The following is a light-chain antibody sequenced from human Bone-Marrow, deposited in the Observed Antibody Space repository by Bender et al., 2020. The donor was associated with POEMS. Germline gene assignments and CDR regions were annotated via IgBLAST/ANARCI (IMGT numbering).Light chain of an antibody. CDR3: VAWDDSLSAYV. J-gene: IGLJ1*01. Sequence: QSVLTQPPSASGTPGQRVTISCSGSSSNIGRDDVDWYQQVPGSGPRLLIYKTYQRPSGVPDRFSGSKSGTSASLAINGLRSEDVPDYYCVAWDDSLSAYVFGTGTTVTVL. V-gene: IGLV1-47*01. CDR2: KTY. CDR1: SSNIGRDD.